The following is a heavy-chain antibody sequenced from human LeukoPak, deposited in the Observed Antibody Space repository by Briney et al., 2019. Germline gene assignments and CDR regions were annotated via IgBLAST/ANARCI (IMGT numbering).Heavy chain of an antibody. CDR2: IIPIFGTA. CDR1: GGTFSSYA. V-gene: IGHV1-69*05. D-gene: IGHD1-26*01. Sequence: SVKVSCKASGGTFSSYAISWVRQAPGQGLEWMGRIIPIFGTANYAQKFQGRVTITTDESTSTAYMELSSLRSEDTAVYYCAREGSGSYKGAFDIWGQGTMVTASS. CDR3: AREGSGSYKGAFDI. J-gene: IGHJ3*02.